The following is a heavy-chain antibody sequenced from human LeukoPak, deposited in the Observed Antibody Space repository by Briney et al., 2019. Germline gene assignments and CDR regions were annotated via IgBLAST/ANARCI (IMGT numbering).Heavy chain of an antibody. J-gene: IGHJ4*02. V-gene: IGHV4-34*01. D-gene: IGHD2-2*01. Sequence: SETLSLTCTVSGGSISSYYWSWIRQPPGKGLEWIGEINHSGSTNYNPSLKSRVTISVDTSKNQFSLKLSSVTAADTAVYYCARGRRYCSSTSCPELFDYWGQGTLVTVSS. CDR2: INHSGST. CDR1: GGSISSYY. CDR3: ARGRRYCSSTSCPELFDY.